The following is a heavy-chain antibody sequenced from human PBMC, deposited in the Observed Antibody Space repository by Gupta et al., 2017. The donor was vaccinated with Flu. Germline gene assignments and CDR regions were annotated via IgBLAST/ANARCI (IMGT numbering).Heavy chain of an antibody. CDR3: ARGLRTYSSSWYRPPKYYYGMDV. J-gene: IGHJ6*02. CDR2: INHSGST. CDR1: GGSFSGYY. V-gene: IGHV4-34*01. Sequence: QVQLQQWGAGLLKPSETLSLTCAVYGGSFSGYYWSWIRQPPGKGLEWIGEINHSGSTNYNPSLKSRVTISVDTSKNQFSLKLSSVTAADTAVYYCARGLRTYSSSWYRPPKYYYGMDVGGQGTTVTVSS. D-gene: IGHD6-13*01.